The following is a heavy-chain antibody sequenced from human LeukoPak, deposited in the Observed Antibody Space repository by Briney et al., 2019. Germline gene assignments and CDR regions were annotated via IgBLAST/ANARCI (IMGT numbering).Heavy chain of an antibody. V-gene: IGHV3-53*05. CDR3: AKGVHDFWSGYPGD. J-gene: IGHJ4*02. CDR2: IYSGGST. Sequence: GGSLRLSCAASGFTVSNNYMNWVRQAPGKGLEWVSAIYSGGSTYYADSVKGRFTISRDNSKNTLYLQMNSLRAEDTAVYYCAKGVHDFWSGYPGDWGQGTLVTVSS. D-gene: IGHD3-3*01. CDR1: GFTVSNNY.